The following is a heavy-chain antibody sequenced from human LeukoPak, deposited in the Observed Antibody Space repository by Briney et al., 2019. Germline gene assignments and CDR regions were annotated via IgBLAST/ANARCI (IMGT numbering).Heavy chain of an antibody. V-gene: IGHV3-11*01. D-gene: IGHD6-19*01. CDR3: ARGQGAVSGPFAS. CDR1: EFTFSDHY. CDR2: ISNSAGRI. Sequence: GGSLRLSCAPSEFTFSDHYMSWIRQAPGKGLEWISYISNSAGRIYYADSVKGRFTISRDNAQNPLYLQMNSLRAEDTAVYYCARGQGAVSGPFASWGQGTLVTVSS. J-gene: IGHJ4*02.